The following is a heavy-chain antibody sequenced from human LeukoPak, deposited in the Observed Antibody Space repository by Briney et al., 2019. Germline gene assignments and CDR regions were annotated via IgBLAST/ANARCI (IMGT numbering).Heavy chain of an antibody. V-gene: IGHV3-48*03. Sequence: PGGSLRLSRAASGFTFSNYEMNWVRQAPGKGLEWVSYISSSGSTIFYADSVKGRFTISRDNAKNSLYLQMNSLRAEDTAIYYCARDFYYGSGRFDYWGQGTLVSVSS. D-gene: IGHD3-10*01. CDR1: GFTFSNYE. J-gene: IGHJ4*02. CDR2: ISSSGSTI. CDR3: ARDFYYGSGRFDY.